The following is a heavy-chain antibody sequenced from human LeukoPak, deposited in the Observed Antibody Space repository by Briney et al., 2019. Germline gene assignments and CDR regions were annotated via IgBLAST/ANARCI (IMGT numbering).Heavy chain of an antibody. Sequence: SETLSLTCAVSGGSISSNSYYWGWIRQPPGKGLEWIGSIYHSGSTYYNPSLKSRVTISVDTSKNQFSLKLTSVTAADTAVYYCARTPIYYFDNSGYYNWGQGTLVTVSS. CDR1: GGSISSNSYY. J-gene: IGHJ4*02. V-gene: IGHV4-39*07. D-gene: IGHD3-22*01. CDR2: IYHSGST. CDR3: ARTPIYYFDNSGYYN.